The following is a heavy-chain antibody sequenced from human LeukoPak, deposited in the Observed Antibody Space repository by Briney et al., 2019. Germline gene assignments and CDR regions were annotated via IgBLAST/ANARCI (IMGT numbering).Heavy chain of an antibody. J-gene: IGHJ5*02. CDR1: GGTFSSYA. D-gene: IGHD5-18*01. CDR3: ARDLEGYSYGLNWFDP. Sequence: SVKVSCKASGGTFSSYAISWVRQAPGQGLEWMGGIIPIFGTANYAQKFQGRVTITTDESTSTAYMELSSLRSEDTAVYYCARDLEGYSYGLNWFDPWGQGTLVTVSS. CDR2: IIPIFGTA. V-gene: IGHV1-69*05.